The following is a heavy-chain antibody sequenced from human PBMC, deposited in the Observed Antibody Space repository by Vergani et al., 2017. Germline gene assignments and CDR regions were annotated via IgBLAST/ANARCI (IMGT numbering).Heavy chain of an antibody. CDR2: IYPADSDT. CDR3: ARHTTYTDS. Sequence: EVELVQSGPEMRKPGESLKISCKGSEYSFGNYWIGWVRQMPGKGLEWIGIIYPADSDTRYSPSFQGQVTSSADKSISTAFLQWDSLKASDTALYFCARHTTYTDSWGQGTLVTVSS. D-gene: IGHD1-1*01. J-gene: IGHJ4*02. CDR1: EYSFGNYW. V-gene: IGHV5-51*01.